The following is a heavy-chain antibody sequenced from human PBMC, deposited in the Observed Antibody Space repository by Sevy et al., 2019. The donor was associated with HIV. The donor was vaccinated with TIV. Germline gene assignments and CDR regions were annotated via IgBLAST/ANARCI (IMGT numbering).Heavy chain of an antibody. V-gene: IGHV1-18*01. CDR3: XXXXXXXXXXXXXPWYFQH. Sequence: ASVKVSCKASGYTFTSYGISWVRQAPGQGLEWMGWISAYNGNTNYAQKLQGRVTMTTDTSTSTAYMELRSLRSDDTXXXXXXXXXXXXXXXXXXPWYFQHWGQGTLVTVSS. J-gene: IGHJ1*01. CDR1: GYTFTSYG. CDR2: ISAYNGNT.